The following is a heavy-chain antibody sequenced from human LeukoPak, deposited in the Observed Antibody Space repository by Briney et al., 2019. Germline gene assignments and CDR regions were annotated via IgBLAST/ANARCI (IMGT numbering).Heavy chain of an antibody. CDR1: GGSISSGSHY. CDR2: IYYSGST. J-gene: IGHJ4*02. Sequence: SETLSLTRTVSGGSISSGSHYWGWIRQPPGKGLEWIGYIYYSGSTNYNPSLKSRVTISVDTSKNQFSLKLSSVTAADTAVYYCARWGGFRVRVGALDYWGQGTLVTVSS. CDR3: ARWGGFRVRVGALDY. D-gene: IGHD1-26*01. V-gene: IGHV4-61*05.